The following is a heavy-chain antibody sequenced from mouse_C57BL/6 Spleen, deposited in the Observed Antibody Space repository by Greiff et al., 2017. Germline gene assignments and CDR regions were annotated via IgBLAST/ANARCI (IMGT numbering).Heavy chain of an antibody. CDR2: ISSGSSTI. Sequence: EVKLMESGGGLVKPGGSLKLSCAASGFTFSDYGMHWVRQAPEKGLEWVAYISSGSSTIYYADTVKGRFTISRDNAKNTLFLQMTSLRSEDTAMYYCARPRENWDYGNYDAMDYWGQGTSVTVSS. CDR1: GFTFSDYG. D-gene: IGHD2-1*01. CDR3: ARPRENWDYGNYDAMDY. V-gene: IGHV5-17*01. J-gene: IGHJ4*01.